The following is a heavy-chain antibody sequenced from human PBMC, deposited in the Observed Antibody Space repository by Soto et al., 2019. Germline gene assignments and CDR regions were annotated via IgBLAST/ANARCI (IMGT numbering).Heavy chain of an antibody. D-gene: IGHD6-19*01. V-gene: IGHV4-39*01. Sequence: QLQLQESGPGLVKPSETLSLTCTVSGGSISSSSYYWGWIRQPPGKGLEWIGSIYYSGSTYYNPSLTSRVTISVDTSKNQFSLKLSSVTPADTAVYYCARLTQWRGHSVGMFVYWGQGTLVTVSS. CDR2: IYYSGST. CDR1: GGSISSSSYY. J-gene: IGHJ4*02. CDR3: ARLTQWRGHSVGMFVY.